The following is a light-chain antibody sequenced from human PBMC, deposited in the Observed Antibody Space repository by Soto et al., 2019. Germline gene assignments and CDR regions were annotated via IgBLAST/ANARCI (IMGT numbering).Light chain of an antibody. CDR3: QQRDSWPLT. CDR1: ESVGSD. V-gene: IGKV3-11*01. J-gene: IGKJ4*01. Sequence: ENVLTQSPATLSSSPGEGATLSCRASESVGSDLAWYQQKPGQPPRLLIYDVSGRATGVPARFSGSGSGTDFTRPISSLEPEEFAVYYCQQRDSWPLTFGGGTKVEIK. CDR2: DVS.